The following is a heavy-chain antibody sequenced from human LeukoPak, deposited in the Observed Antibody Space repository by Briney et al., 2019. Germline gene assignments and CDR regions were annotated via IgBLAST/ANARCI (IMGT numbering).Heavy chain of an antibody. Sequence: SETLSLTCSLSGGSVSSSTYYWGWIRQPPGKGLEWIGSIYYNGSTYYNPSLKSRVTISVDTSKNQFSLKLSSVTAADTAVYYCARSTLGVEMATMDLDYWGQGTLVTVSS. D-gene: IGHD5-24*01. CDR3: ARSTLGVEMATMDLDY. CDR1: GGSVSSSTYY. J-gene: IGHJ4*02. V-gene: IGHV4-39*07. CDR2: IYYNGST.